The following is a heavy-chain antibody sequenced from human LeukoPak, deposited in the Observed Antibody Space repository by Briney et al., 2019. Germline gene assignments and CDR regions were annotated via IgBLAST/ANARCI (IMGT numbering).Heavy chain of an antibody. V-gene: IGHV1-69*13. CDR2: LIPIFGTA. J-gene: IGHJ6*02. CDR1: GGTFISYA. CDR3: ARGANPYYYYGMDV. Sequence: GASVKVSCKASGGTFISYAISWVRQAPGQGVEWMGGLIPIFGTANYAQKFQGRVTTTADESTSTAYMELSSLRSEDTAVYYCARGANPYYYYGMDVWGQGTTVTVSS.